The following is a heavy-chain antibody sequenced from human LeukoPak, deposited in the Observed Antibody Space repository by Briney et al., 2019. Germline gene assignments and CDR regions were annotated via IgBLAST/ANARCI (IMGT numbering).Heavy chain of an antibody. CDR2: IIPIFGTA. J-gene: IGHJ1*01. D-gene: IGHD4-17*01. Sequence: ASVKVSCKASGGTFSSYAISWVRQAPGQGLEWMGGIIPIFGTANYAQKFQGRVTITADKSTSTAYMELSSLRSEDTAVYYCARGEDYGDYGLEEYFQHWGQGTLVTVSS. CDR3: ARGEDYGDYGLEEYFQH. V-gene: IGHV1-69*06. CDR1: GGTFSSYA.